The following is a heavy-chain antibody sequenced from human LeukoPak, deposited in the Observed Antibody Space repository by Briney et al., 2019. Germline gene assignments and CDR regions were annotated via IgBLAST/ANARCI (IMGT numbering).Heavy chain of an antibody. D-gene: IGHD2-15*01. CDR3: ARGGTYCSGGSCPNWFDP. CDR2: IYYSGST. CDR1: GGSISSHY. V-gene: IGHV4-59*11. J-gene: IGHJ5*02. Sequence: SETLSLTCTVSGGSISSHYWDWIRQPPGKGLEWIGYIYYSGSTNNNPSLKSRVTISVDTSKNHFSLKLSSVTAADTAVYYCARGGTYCSGGSCPNWFDPWGQGTLVTVSS.